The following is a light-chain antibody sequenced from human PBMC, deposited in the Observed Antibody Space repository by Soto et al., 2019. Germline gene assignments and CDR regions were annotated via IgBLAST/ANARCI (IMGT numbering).Light chain of an antibody. CDR1: SGDVGGYNY. CDR2: EVN. J-gene: IGLJ3*02. CDR3: SSYAGGNKV. V-gene: IGLV2-8*01. Sequence: QSALTQPPSASGSPGQSVTIPCTGTSGDVGGYNYVSWYQQHPGKAPKLMIYEVNKRPSGVPDRFSGSKSGNTASLTVSGLQAEDTADYYCSSYAGGNKVFGGGTKVTVL.